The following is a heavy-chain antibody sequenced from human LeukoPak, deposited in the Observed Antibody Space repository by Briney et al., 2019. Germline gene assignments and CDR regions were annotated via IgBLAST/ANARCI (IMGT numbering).Heavy chain of an antibody. Sequence: PGGSLRLSCAASGFTFSSYGMHWVRQAPGKGLEWVAVIWYDGSNKYYADSVKGRFTISRDNSKNTLYLQMNSLRAEDTAVYYCARGYGSSWYTDYFDYWGQGTLVTVSS. CDR2: IWYDGSNK. J-gene: IGHJ4*02. CDR3: ARGYGSSWYTDYFDY. CDR1: GFTFSSYG. V-gene: IGHV3-33*01. D-gene: IGHD6-13*01.